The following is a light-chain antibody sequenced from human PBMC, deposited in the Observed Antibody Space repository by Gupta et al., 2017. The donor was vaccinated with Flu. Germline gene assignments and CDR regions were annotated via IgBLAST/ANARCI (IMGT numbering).Light chain of an antibody. V-gene: IGKV3-15*01. J-gene: IGKJ1*01. CDR3: QQYDNWPPWT. CDR1: QSVSGN. CDR2: GAY. Sequence: EIVVTQSPATLSVLPGERATLSCRASQSVSGNLAWDQQKPGQAPRLLIYGAYTRATGIPARFSGSGSGTEFSLTISSLQSEDFAVYYCQQYDNWPPWTFGQGTKVEIK.